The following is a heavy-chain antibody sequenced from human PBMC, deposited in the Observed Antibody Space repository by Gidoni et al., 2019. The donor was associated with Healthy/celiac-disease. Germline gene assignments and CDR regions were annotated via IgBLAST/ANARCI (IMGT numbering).Heavy chain of an antibody. J-gene: IGHJ4*02. D-gene: IGHD3-22*01. CDR2: ISYYGSNK. Sequence: QVQLVESGGGVVQPGRSLRLPCAASGFTFSSYAMHWVRQAPGKGLGWLAVISYYGSNKYYADSVKGRFTISRDNSKNTLYLQMNSLRAEDTAVYYCARDGRDYYDSSGYYYFDYWGQGTLVTVSS. V-gene: IGHV3-30-3*01. CDR1: GFTFSSYA. CDR3: ARDGRDYYDSSGYYYFDY.